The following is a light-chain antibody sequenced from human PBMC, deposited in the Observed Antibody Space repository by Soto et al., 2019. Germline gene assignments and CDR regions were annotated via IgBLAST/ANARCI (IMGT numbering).Light chain of an antibody. CDR2: KAS. J-gene: IGKJ1*01. Sequence: DIQMTQSPSTLPASVGDRVTITCRASQSISNWLAWYQQKPGKAHKLLNYKASSLETGVTSRFSGSGSGTELTLTISSLQPDDFATYYCQKYGSPWTFVQGTKVQIK. CDR3: QKYGSPWT. V-gene: IGKV1-5*03. CDR1: QSISNW.